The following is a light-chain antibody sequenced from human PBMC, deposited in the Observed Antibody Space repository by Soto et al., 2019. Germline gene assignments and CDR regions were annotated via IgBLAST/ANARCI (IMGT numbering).Light chain of an antibody. Sequence: EIVLTQSPGTLSLSPGERATLSCRASQSVSNNYLAWYQQKPGQAPRLLIYGASNRATGIPGRFSGSGAGTDFTPTISRLEPEDFAVYYCQQYGSSGTFGQGTKVEIK. CDR3: QQYGSSGT. J-gene: IGKJ1*01. V-gene: IGKV3-20*01. CDR2: GAS. CDR1: QSVSNNY.